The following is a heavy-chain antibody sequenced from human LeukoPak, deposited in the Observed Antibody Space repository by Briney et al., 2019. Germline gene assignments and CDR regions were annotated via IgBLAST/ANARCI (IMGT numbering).Heavy chain of an antibody. CDR1: GFTFSSYS. CDR2: ISSSSTYI. Sequence: GGSLRLSCAASGFTFSSYSMNWVRQSPGKGLEWVSSISSSSTYIYYADSVKGRFTISRDNAKNSLYLQMNSLRAEDTAVYYCARGDDSSGYSSYYYYYYAMDVWGQGTTVTFSS. CDR3: ARGDDSSGYSSYYYYYYAMDV. D-gene: IGHD3-22*01. J-gene: IGHJ6*02. V-gene: IGHV3-21*01.